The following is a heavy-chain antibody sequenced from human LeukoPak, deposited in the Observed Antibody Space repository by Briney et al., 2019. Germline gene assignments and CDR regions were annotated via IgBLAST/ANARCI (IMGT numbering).Heavy chain of an antibody. CDR2: MNPNSGNT. J-gene: IGHJ3*02. Sequence: ASVKVSCKASGYTFTSYDINWVRQATGQGLEWMGWMNPNSGNTGYAQKFQGRVIMTRDTSISTAYMELSSLRSEDTAVYYCARALDYYGSGSYYSASDAFDIWGQGTMVTVSS. CDR1: GYTFTSYD. D-gene: IGHD3-10*01. V-gene: IGHV1-8*01. CDR3: ARALDYYGSGSYYSASDAFDI.